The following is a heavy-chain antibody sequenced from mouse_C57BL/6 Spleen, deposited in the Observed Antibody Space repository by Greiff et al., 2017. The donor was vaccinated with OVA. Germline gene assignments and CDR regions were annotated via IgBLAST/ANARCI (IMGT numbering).Heavy chain of an antibody. CDR2: ISSGSSTI. J-gene: IGHJ4*01. V-gene: IGHV5-17*01. Sequence: EVQLQESGGGLVKPGGSLKLSCAASGFTFSDYGMHWVRQAPEKGLEWVAYISSGSSTIYYADTVKGRFTISRDNAKNTLFLQMTSLRSEDTAMYYCARDYGSSYDAMDYWGQGTSVTVSS. CDR3: ARDYGSSYDAMDY. D-gene: IGHD1-1*01. CDR1: GFTFSDYG.